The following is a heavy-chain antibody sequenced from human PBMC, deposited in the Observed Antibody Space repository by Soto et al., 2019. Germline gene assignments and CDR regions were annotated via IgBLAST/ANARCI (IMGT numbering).Heavy chain of an antibody. CDR2: LYSGGSS. CDR3: AHSSGHHYYFDS. J-gene: IGHJ4*02. D-gene: IGHD3-22*01. Sequence: VQLVESGGGLIQPGGSLRLSCAFSGLTVSRNYMSWVRQAPGKGLDWVSVLYSGGSSSYAESLKGRFTISRYSSKNILFLQMNSLRPEDTAIYYCAHSSGHHYYFDSWGQGTLVTVSS. V-gene: IGHV3-53*01. CDR1: GLTVSRNY.